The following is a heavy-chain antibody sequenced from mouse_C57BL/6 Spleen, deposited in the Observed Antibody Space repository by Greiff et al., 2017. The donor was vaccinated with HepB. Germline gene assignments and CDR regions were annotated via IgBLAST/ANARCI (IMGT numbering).Heavy chain of an antibody. CDR1: GFTFSDYG. CDR3: ARSGTYYSTPFDY. CDR2: ISSGSSTI. V-gene: IGHV5-17*01. D-gene: IGHD2-5*01. J-gene: IGHJ2*01. Sequence: EVQLVESGGGLVKPGGSLKLSCAASGFTFSDYGMHWVRQAPEKGLEWVAYISSGSSTIYYADTVKGRFTISRDNAKNTLFLQMTSLRSEDTAMYYCARSGTYYSTPFDYWGQGTTLTVSS.